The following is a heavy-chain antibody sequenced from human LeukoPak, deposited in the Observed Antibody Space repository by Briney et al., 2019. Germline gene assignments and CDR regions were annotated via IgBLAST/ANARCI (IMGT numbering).Heavy chain of an antibody. CDR3: ATQYGDYPGRYFDL. CDR2: ISYDGSNK. V-gene: IGHV3-30*04. J-gene: IGHJ2*01. CDR1: GFTFSSYA. Sequence: PGGSLRLSCAASGFTFSSYAMHWVRQAPGKGLEWVAVISYDGSNKYYADSVKGRFTISRDNSKNTLYLQMNSLRAEDTAVYYCATQYGDYPGRYFDLWGRGTLVTVSS. D-gene: IGHD4-17*01.